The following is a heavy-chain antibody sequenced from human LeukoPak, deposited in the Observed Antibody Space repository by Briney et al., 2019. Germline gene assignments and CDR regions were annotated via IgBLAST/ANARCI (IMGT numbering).Heavy chain of an antibody. V-gene: IGHV4-4*07. CDR3: ARDEYCSSTSCWRVWNWFDP. D-gene: IGHD2-2*01. CDR2: IYTSGST. CDR1: GGSISSYY. Sequence: KPSETLSLTCTVSGGSISSYYWSWIRQPAGKGLEWIGRIYTSGSTNYNPSLKSRVTMSVDTSKNQFSLKLSSVTAADTAVYYCARDEYCSSTSCWRVWNWFDPWGQGTLVTVSS. J-gene: IGHJ5*02.